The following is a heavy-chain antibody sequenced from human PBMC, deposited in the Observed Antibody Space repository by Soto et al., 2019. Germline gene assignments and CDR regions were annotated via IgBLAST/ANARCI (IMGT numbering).Heavy chain of an antibody. CDR2: IKSKTDGGTT. J-gene: IGHJ6*02. CDR3: TTDELLDYHYYGMDV. CDR1: GFTFSNAW. V-gene: IGHV3-15*01. Sequence: GGSLRLSCAASGFTFSNAWMSWVRQAPGKGLEWVGRIKSKTDGGTTDYAAPVKGRFTISRDDSKNTLYLQMNSLKTEDTAVYYCTTDELLDYHYYGMDVWGQGTTVTVSS. D-gene: IGHD1-26*01.